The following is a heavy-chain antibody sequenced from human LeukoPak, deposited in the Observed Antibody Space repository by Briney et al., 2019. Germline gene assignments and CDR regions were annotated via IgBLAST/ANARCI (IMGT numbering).Heavy chain of an antibody. V-gene: IGHV3-30-3*01. D-gene: IGHD4-17*01. CDR1: GSTFSSYA. CDR3: ARKVTIDY. CDR2: ISYDGSNK. J-gene: IGHJ4*02. Sequence: GGSLRLSCAASGSTFSSYAMHWVRQAPGKGLEWVAVISYDGSNKYYTDSVKGRFTISRDNSKNTLYLQMNSLRAEDTAVYYCARKVTIDYRGQGTLVTVSS.